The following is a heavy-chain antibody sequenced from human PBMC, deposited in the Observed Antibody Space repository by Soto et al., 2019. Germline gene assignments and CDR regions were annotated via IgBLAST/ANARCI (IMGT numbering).Heavy chain of an antibody. D-gene: IGHD2-2*01. CDR2: ISFDGNRK. CDR3: ARDSYRGDVVLTPAPYENDY. J-gene: IGHJ4*02. Sequence: PGGSLRLSCAASEFTFKSYGMHWVRQAPGKGLAWVAVISFDGNRKHYADSVRGRFTISRDNSKNTLYLQMNSLRTEDTAIYYCARDSYRGDVVLTPAPYENDYWGRGTLVTVSS. CDR1: EFTFKSYG. V-gene: IGHV3-30*03.